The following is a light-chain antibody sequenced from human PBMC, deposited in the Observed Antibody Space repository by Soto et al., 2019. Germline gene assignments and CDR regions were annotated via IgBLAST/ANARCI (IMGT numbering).Light chain of an antibody. CDR1: SSDVGGYNY. Sequence: QSVLTQPRSVSGSPGQSVTISCTGTSSDVGGYNYVSWYQQHPGKAPKLIIFDVNNRPSGVSNRFSASKSGSTASLTIAGLQAEDEADYYCSSYSRTTTLGVFGTGTKVTVL. CDR3: SSYSRTTTLGV. V-gene: IGLV2-11*01. CDR2: DVN. J-gene: IGLJ1*01.